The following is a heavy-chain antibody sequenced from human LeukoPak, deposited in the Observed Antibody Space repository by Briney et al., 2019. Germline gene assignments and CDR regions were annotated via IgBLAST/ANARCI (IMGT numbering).Heavy chain of an antibody. CDR3: ARVNSDYYDSSGYYY. CDR2: ISWNGGST. J-gene: IGHJ4*02. D-gene: IGHD3-22*01. CDR1: GFTFDDYG. V-gene: IGHV3-20*04. Sequence: GGSLRLSCAASGFTFDDYGMSWVRQAPGKGLEWVSGISWNGGSTGYADSVKGRFTISRDNAKNSLYLQMNNLRAEDTALYYCARVNSDYYDSSGYYYWGQGTLVTVSS.